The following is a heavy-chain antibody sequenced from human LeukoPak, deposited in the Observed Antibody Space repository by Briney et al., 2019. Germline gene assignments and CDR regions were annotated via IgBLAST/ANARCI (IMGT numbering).Heavy chain of an antibody. V-gene: IGHV4-30-4*01. CDR3: ARDVLGVVDAFDI. Sequence: SETLSHTCTVSGGLISSGDYYWSWIRQTPGKGLEWTGYIHYSGSTYYNPSLKSRITISADTSKNQFSLKLSSVTAADTAVYYCARDVLGVVDAFDIWGQGTMVTVSS. D-gene: IGHD2-2*01. CDR2: IHYSGST. J-gene: IGHJ3*02. CDR1: GGLISSGDYY.